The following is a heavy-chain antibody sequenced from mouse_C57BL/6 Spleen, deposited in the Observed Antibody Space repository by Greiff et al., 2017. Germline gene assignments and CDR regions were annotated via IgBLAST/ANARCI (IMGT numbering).Heavy chain of an antibody. J-gene: IGHJ4*01. CDR3: ARQRSNYNYAMDY. CDR2: INPSSGYT. D-gene: IGHD2-5*01. Sequence: VQLQQSGAELAKPGASVKLSCKASGYTFTSYWMHWVKQRPGQGLEWIGYINPSSGYTKYNQKFKDKATLTADKSSSTAYMQLSSLTYEDSAVYYCARQRSNYNYAMDYWGQGTSVTVSS. CDR1: GYTFTSYW. V-gene: IGHV1-7*01.